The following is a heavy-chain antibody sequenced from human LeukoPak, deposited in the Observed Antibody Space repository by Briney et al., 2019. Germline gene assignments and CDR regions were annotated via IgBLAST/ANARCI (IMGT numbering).Heavy chain of an antibody. V-gene: IGHV1-2*02. J-gene: IGHJ5*02. CDR1: GYTFTGYY. CDR2: INPNSGGT. D-gene: IGHD3-10*01. Sequence: ASVKVSCKASGYTFTGYYMHWVRQAPGQGLGWMGWINPNSGGTNYAQKFQGRVTMTRDTSISTAYMELSRLRSDDTAVYYCARTYYYGSDPFDPWGQGTLVTVSS. CDR3: ARTYYYGSDPFDP.